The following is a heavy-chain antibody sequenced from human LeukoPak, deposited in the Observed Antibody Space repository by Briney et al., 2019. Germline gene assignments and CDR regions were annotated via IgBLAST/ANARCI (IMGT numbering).Heavy chain of an antibody. CDR2: IYYSGST. Sequence: SETLSLTCAVYGGSFSGYYWSWIRQPPGKGLEWIGYIYYSGSTNYNPSLKSRVTISVDTSKNQFSLKLSSVTAADTAVYYCARWGTLMGFDYWGQGTLVTVSS. J-gene: IGHJ4*02. D-gene: IGHD3-16*01. CDR1: GGSFSGYY. V-gene: IGHV4-59*01. CDR3: ARWGTLMGFDY.